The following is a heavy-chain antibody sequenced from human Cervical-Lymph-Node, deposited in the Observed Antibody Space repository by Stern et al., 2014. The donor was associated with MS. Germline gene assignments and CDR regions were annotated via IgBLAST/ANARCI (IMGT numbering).Heavy chain of an antibody. Sequence: EDQLVESAGGLEQHGGSLRLSCAASGFKFSSYSMHWVRQAPGKGLAWVSYITSSSNTIYYADSVQDRLTIPIDNAKNSLYLQMNSLRDEDTAVYYCAREDELGGTAWGQGTLGTVSS. J-gene: IGHJ5*02. CDR1: GFKFSSYS. CDR2: ITSSSNTI. V-gene: IGHV3-48*02. D-gene: IGHD1-14*01. CDR3: AREDELGGTA.